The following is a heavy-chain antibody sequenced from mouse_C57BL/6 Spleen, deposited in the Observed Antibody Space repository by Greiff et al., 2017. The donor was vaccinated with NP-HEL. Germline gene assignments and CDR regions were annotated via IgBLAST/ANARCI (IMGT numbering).Heavy chain of an antibody. CDR3: ASYYGSSLYYFDY. CDR2: IDPNSGGT. J-gene: IGHJ2*01. Sequence: QVQLQQSGAELVKPGASVKLSCKASGYTFTSYWMHWVKQRPGRGLEWIGRIDPNSGGTKYNEKFKSKATLTVDKPSSTAYMQLSSLTSEDSAVYYCASYYGSSLYYFDYWGQGTTLTVSS. CDR1: GYTFTSYW. V-gene: IGHV1-72*01. D-gene: IGHD1-1*01.